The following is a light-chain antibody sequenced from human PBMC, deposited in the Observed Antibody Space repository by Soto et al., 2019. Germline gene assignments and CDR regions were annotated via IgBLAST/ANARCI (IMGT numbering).Light chain of an antibody. V-gene: IGKV3-20*01. CDR3: QQYSSSPLT. Sequence: EIVLTQSPGTLSVSPGNRATLSCRASQSVGSSFLAWYQQKPGQAPRLLMYDVSSRATGIPDRFSGSGSGTDFTLTISRLEPEDFAVYYCQQYSSSPLTFGGGTKVEIK. CDR2: DVS. CDR1: QSVGSSF. J-gene: IGKJ4*01.